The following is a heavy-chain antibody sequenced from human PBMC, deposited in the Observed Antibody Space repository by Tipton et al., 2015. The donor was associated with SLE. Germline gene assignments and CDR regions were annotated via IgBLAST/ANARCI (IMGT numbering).Heavy chain of an antibody. CDR3: ARVSRGYSGYEWAGFFDY. CDR2: TNYSGST. CDR1: GGSIGSSSYY. Sequence: TLSLTCTVSGGSIGSSSYYWGWIRQPPGKGLEWIGTTNYSGSTFYNPSLKSRVTISVDMSKNQFSVKLTSVTAADTAVYHCARVSRGYSGYEWAGFFDYWGQAALVTVSS. V-gene: IGHV4-39*07. D-gene: IGHD5-12*01. J-gene: IGHJ4*02.